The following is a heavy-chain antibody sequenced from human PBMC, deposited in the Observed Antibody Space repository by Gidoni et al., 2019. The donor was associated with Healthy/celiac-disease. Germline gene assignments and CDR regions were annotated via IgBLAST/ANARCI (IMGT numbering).Heavy chain of an antibody. V-gene: IGHV4-34*01. CDR3: ARGGGIVVAQHWFDP. CDR2: INHSGST. D-gene: IGHD2-15*01. J-gene: IGHJ5*02. Sequence: QVQLQQWGAGLLKPSETLSLTCAVYGGSFRGYYWSWIRQPPGKGLEWSGEINHSGSTNYNPSLKSRFTISVDTSKNQFSLKLSSVTAADTAVYYCARGGGIVVAQHWFDPWGQGTLVTVSS. CDR1: GGSFRGYY.